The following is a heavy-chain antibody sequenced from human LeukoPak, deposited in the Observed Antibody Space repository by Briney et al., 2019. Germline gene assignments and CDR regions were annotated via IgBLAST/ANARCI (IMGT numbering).Heavy chain of an antibody. CDR1: GYTFTSYD. V-gene: IGHV1-8*02. CDR2: MNPKSGNT. J-gene: IGHJ5*02. D-gene: IGHD3-16*01. CDR3: ARGGPRSFRAFDP. Sequence: WASVKVSCKASGYTFTSYDINWVRQVTGQGLEWMGWMNPKSGNTGYAQKFQGRVTMTRNTSISTAYMELSSLRSEDTAVYYCARGGPRSFRAFDPWGQGTLVTVSS.